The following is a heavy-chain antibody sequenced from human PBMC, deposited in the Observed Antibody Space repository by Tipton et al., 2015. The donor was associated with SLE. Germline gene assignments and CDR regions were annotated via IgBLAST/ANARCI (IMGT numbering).Heavy chain of an antibody. CDR1: GDSISRYY. CDR2: IYNSVPG. V-gene: IGHV4-59*01. CDR3: ARGSRVEEELDY. Sequence: TLSLTCTVSGDSISRYYWSWIRQPPGKGLEWMGYIYNSVPGNYNPSLKSRLTISVDTSKNQFSLSLKTVSAADTAVYYCARGSRVEEELDYWGQGALVTVSS. D-gene: IGHD6-13*01. J-gene: IGHJ4*02.